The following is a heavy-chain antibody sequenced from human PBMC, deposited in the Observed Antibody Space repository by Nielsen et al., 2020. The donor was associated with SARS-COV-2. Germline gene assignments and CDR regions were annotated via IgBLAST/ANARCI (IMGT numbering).Heavy chain of an antibody. Sequence: SENLSLTCTVSGGSIISSNWWSWVRQPPGKRLEWSGEVYHGGSTNYNPSLKSRVTLSVDRSKNQFSLKLNSVTAADTAVYYCVRQSLVRGIITVYFFDYWGQGTLVTVSS. CDR3: VRQSLVRGIITVYFFDY. CDR2: VYHGGST. D-gene: IGHD3-10*01. J-gene: IGHJ4*02. CDR1: GGSIISSNW. V-gene: IGHV4-4*02.